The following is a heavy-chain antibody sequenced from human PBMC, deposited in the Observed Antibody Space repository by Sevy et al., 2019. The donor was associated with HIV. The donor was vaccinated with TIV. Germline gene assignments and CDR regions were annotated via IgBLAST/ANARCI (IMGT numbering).Heavy chain of an antibody. J-gene: IGHJ6*02. V-gene: IGHV3-30*04. CDR1: GFTFSSYA. Sequence: GGSLRLSCAASGFTFSSYAMRWVRQAPGKGLEWVAVISYDGSNKYYADSVKGRFTISRDNSKNTLYLQMNSLRAEDTAVYYCARDRRITGTKRGSDVWGQGTTVTVSS. D-gene: IGHD1-7*01. CDR3: ARDRRITGTKRGSDV. CDR2: ISYDGSNK.